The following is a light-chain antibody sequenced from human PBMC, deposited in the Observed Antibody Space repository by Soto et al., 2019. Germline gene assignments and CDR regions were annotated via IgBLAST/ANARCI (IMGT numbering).Light chain of an antibody. CDR3: QQYNDWPQT. V-gene: IGKV3-15*01. J-gene: IGKJ1*01. CDR1: QSVRTN. CDR2: SAS. Sequence: EILLTQSPATLSVSPGERATLSCSARQSVRTNLAWYQQKPGQAPRLLIYSASTRATGFPARFSGSGSGTEFTLTISSLQSEDFAVYYCQQYNDWPQTFGQGTKV.